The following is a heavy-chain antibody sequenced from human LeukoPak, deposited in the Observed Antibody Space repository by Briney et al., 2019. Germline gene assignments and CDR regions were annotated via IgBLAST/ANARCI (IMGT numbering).Heavy chain of an antibody. V-gene: IGHV1-8*01. J-gene: IGHJ3*02. CDR2: MNPDSGNT. Sequence: ASVKVSCKASGYTFTSYDINWVRQATGQGLEWMGWMNPDSGNTGYAQKFQGRATMTRNTSISTAYMELSSLRSEDTAVYYCATWGYDILTGYPFDIWGQGTMVTVSS. D-gene: IGHD3-9*01. CDR3: ATWGYDILTGYPFDI. CDR1: GYTFTSYD.